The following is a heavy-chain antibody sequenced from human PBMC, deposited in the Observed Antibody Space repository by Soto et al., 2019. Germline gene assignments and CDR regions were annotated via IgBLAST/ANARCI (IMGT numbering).Heavy chain of an antibody. CDR1: GYTFTSYA. Sequence: QVQLVQSGAEVKKPGASVKVSCKASGYTFTSYAMHWVRQAPGQRLEGMGWINAGNGNTKYSKKFQGRVTITRDASASTAYMELSSLRSADTAVYYCARDLGGWPDYWGQGTLVTVSS. D-gene: IGHD2-15*01. CDR2: INAGNGNT. V-gene: IGHV1-3*01. J-gene: IGHJ4*02. CDR3: ARDLGGWPDY.